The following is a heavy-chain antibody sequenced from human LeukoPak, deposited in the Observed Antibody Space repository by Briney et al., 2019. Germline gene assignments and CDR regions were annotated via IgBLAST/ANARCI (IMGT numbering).Heavy chain of an antibody. CDR1: GGTFSSYA. J-gene: IGHJ6*03. D-gene: IGHD4-23*01. CDR2: IIPIFGTA. CDR3: ASFFFGKTVDYSLYYYYYMDV. V-gene: IGHV1-69*05. Sequence: SVKVSCKASGGTFSSYAISWVRQAPGQGLEWMGRIIPIFGTANYAQKFQGRVTITTDESTSTAYVELSSLRSEDTAVYYCASFFFGKTVDYSLYYYYYMDVWGKGTTVTVSS.